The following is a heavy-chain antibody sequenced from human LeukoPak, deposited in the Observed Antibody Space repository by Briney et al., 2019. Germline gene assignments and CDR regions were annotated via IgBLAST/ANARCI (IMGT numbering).Heavy chain of an antibody. CDR2: ISSSSSYI. CDR3: ARGIAAAGTWYYYYMDV. Sequence: GGSLRLSCAASGFTFSSSAMNWVRQAPGKGLEWVSSISSSSSYIYYADSVKGRFTISRDNAKNSLYLQMNSLRAEDTAVYYCARGIAAAGTWYYYYMDVWGKGTTVTVSS. V-gene: IGHV3-21*01. D-gene: IGHD6-13*01. J-gene: IGHJ6*03. CDR1: GFTFSSSA.